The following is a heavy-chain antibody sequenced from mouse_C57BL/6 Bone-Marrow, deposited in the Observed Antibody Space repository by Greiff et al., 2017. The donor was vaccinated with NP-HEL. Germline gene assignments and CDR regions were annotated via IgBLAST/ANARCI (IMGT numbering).Heavy chain of an antibody. CDR1: SYTFTSYW. J-gene: IGHJ4*01. CDR2: IDPSDSYT. CDR3: ARSYDYIYYAMDY. D-gene: IGHD2-4*01. V-gene: IGHV1-69*01. Sequence: QVQLQQPGAELVMPGASVKLSCKASSYTFTSYWMHWVKQRPGQGLEWIGEIDPSDSYTNYNQKFKGKSTLTVDKSSSTAYMQLSSLTSEDSAVYYCARSYDYIYYAMDYWGQGTSVTVSS.